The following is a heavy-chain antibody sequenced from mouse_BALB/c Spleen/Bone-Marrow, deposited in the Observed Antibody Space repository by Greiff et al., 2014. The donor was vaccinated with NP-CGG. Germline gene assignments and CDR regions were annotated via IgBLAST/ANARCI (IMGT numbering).Heavy chain of an antibody. J-gene: IGHJ3*01. CDR3: AAYYYGSSQFAY. CDR2: IDPANGNT. Sequence: VQLQQSGAELVKPGASVKLSCTASGFNIKDTYMHWVKQRPEQGLEWIGRIDPANGNTIYDPKFQGKATITADTSSNAAYLQLSSLTSEDTAVYYCAAYYYGSSQFAYWGQGTLVTVSA. D-gene: IGHD1-1*01. V-gene: IGHV14-3*02. CDR1: GFNIKDTY.